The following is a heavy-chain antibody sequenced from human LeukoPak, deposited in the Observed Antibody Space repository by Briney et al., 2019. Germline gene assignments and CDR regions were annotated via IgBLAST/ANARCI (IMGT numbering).Heavy chain of an antibody. D-gene: IGHD6-13*01. Sequence: GGSLRLSCAASGFTFSSYGMHWVRQAPGKGLEWVAFIRYDGSNKYYADSVKGRLTISRDNSKNTLYLQMNSLRAEDTAVYYCAKFPDSTYYFDYWGQGTLVTVSS. V-gene: IGHV3-30*02. CDR2: IRYDGSNK. J-gene: IGHJ4*02. CDR1: GFTFSSYG. CDR3: AKFPDSTYYFDY.